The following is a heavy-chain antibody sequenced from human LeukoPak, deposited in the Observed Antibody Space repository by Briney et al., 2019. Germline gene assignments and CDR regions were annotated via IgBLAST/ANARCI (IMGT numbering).Heavy chain of an antibody. CDR3: ATATFVTTYYFDY. Sequence: SETLSLTCTVSGGSISSYYWSWIRQPPGKGLEWIGYIYYSGSTNYNPSLKSRVTISVDTSKNQFSLKLSSVTAADTAVYCCATATFVTTYYFDYWGQGTLVTVSS. D-gene: IGHD4-17*01. V-gene: IGHV4-59*08. CDR1: GGSISSYY. CDR2: IYYSGST. J-gene: IGHJ4*02.